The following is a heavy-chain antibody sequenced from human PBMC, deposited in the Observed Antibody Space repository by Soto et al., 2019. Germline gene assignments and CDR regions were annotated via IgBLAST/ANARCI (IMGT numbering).Heavy chain of an antibody. CDR3: ARGGGWVGEASFDT. V-gene: IGHV1-3*01. Sequence: QVQLEQSGAEVKKPGASVKVSCQTSGYPFTSYTLHWVRQAPGQGLEWLGWFNAGNGREKYSQRFQDRVSLSTDRPTRSACRDIGALRSEARAVYYCARGGGWVGEASFDTWGQGTMVIASS. D-gene: IGHD3-10*01. CDR1: GYPFTSYT. J-gene: IGHJ4*02. CDR2: FNAGNGRE.